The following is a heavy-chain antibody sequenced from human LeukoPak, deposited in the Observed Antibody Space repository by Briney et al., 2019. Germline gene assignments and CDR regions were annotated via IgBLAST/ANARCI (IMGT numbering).Heavy chain of an antibody. Sequence: GGSLRLSCAGSGITLSNYGMSWVRQAPGTGLEWVAGISGTGSRTNYADSVKGRFTISRDNSKNTLFLQMNSLRGEDTAVYYCSGDPNGDYVGAFDMWGPGTMVTVSS. V-gene: IGHV3-23*01. CDR3: SGDPNGDYVGAFDM. D-gene: IGHD4-17*01. J-gene: IGHJ3*02. CDR1: GITLSNYG. CDR2: ISGTGSRT.